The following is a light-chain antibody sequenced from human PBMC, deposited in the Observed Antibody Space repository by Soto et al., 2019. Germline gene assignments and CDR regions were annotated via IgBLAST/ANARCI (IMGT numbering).Light chain of an antibody. J-gene: IGKJ5*01. CDR1: QSVSSN. CDR3: QQYNNWPPWIA. Sequence: EIVMTQSPATLSVSPGERATLSCRASQSVSSNLAWYQQKPGQAPRLLIYGASNRATGIPARFSGSGSVTEFTLTISSLQSEDFAVYYCQQYNNWPPWIAFGQGTRLEIK. CDR2: GAS. V-gene: IGKV3-15*01.